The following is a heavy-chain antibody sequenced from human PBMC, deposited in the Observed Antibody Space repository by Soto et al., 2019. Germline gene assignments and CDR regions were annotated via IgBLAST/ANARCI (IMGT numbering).Heavy chain of an antibody. CDR2: IIPIFGTA. CDR3: ARVGDSSGWFFDY. J-gene: IGHJ4*02. V-gene: IGHV1-69*13. Sequence: SVKVSCKASGGTFSSYAISWVRQAPGQGLEWMGGIIPIFGTANYAQKFQGRVTITADESTSTAYMELSSLRSEDTAVYYCARVGDSSGWFFDYWGQGTLVTVYS. CDR1: GGTFSSYA. D-gene: IGHD6-19*01.